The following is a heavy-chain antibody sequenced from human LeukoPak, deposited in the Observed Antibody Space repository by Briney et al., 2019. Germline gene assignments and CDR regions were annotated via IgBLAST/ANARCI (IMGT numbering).Heavy chain of an antibody. CDR3: ARGSADFVWGSYPSSY. CDR1: GFTFSTYW. Sequence: GGSLRLSCSASGFTFSTYWMSWVRQAPGKGLEWVSSITGSSTYIHYADSVKGRFTISRDNAKNSLYLQMNSLRAEDTAVYYCARGSADFVWGSYPSSYWGQGILVTVSS. CDR2: ITGSSTYI. J-gene: IGHJ4*02. V-gene: IGHV3-21*01. D-gene: IGHD3-16*02.